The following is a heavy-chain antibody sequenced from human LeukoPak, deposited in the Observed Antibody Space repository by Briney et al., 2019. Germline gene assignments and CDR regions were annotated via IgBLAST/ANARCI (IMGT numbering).Heavy chain of an antibody. Sequence: TGGSLRLSCEASGFTFDNYRMSWVRQAPGKGLEWVSTVNADGGNTYYADSVKGRFTISRDNSKSTLILQMNSLRVEDTALYYCTKRVKYGGTWDHFADWGQGTLVTVSS. CDR3: TKRVKYGGTWDHFAD. V-gene: IGHV3-23*01. CDR1: GFTFDNYR. D-gene: IGHD1-26*01. J-gene: IGHJ4*02. CDR2: VNADGGNT.